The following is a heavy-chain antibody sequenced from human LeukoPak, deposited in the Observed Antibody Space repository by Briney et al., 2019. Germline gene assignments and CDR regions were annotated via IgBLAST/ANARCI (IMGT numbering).Heavy chain of an antibody. J-gene: IGHJ4*02. CDR2: IWYDGSNK. Sequence: GRSLRLSCAASGFTFSSYGMHWVRQAPGKGLEWVAVIWYDGSNKYYADSVKGRFTISRDNSKNTLYLQMNSLRAEDTAVYYCTRNHPEAETVIVRRHAYYFDNWGQGTLVTVSS. CDR3: TRNHPEAETVIVRRHAYYFDN. CDR1: GFTFSSYG. D-gene: IGHD3-22*01. V-gene: IGHV3-33*01.